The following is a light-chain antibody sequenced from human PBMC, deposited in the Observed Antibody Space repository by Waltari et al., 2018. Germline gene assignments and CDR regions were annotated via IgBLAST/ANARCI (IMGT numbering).Light chain of an antibody. V-gene: IGKV3-20*01. CDR3: HQYETLPST. J-gene: IGKJ2*01. CDR1: QSASSSY. CDR2: LTS. Sequence: EIVLTQSPGTLSLSRGERATLSCRASQSASSSYLAWYQQRPGQAPRLLLYLTSIRATGIPDRFSGSGSGTDFTLTISRLEPEDFAVYYCHQYETLPSTFGQGTKLEIK.